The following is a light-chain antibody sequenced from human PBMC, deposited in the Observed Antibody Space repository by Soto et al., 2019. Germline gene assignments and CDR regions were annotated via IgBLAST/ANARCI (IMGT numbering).Light chain of an antibody. Sequence: DIQMTQSPSTLSSAVGDGVTITCRAIQSISNRLAWYQQRPGKAPKYLIYDASTLDSGAPSRFSGSGSGTEFTLSISSLQPDDFATYYCQQYNIYPWTFGQGTKVDIK. J-gene: IGKJ1*01. CDR1: QSISNR. CDR3: QQYNIYPWT. V-gene: IGKV1-5*01. CDR2: DAS.